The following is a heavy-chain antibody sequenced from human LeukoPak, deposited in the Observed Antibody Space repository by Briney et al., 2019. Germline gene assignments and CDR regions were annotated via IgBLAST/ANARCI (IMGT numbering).Heavy chain of an antibody. CDR3: ATEGTDCFDTRGHYYFYIDV. J-gene: IGHJ6*03. D-gene: IGHD2-21*01. V-gene: IGHV1-24*01. CDR1: GSTLSELS. Sequence: ASVKASCKVSGSTLSELSLHWVRQAPGKGLEWMGGFDLEDGEAIYAQKFQGRVTMTEDTSTDTAYMELSSLRSEDTAVYYCATEGTDCFDTRGHYYFYIDVWGKGTTVTVSS. CDR2: FDLEDGEA.